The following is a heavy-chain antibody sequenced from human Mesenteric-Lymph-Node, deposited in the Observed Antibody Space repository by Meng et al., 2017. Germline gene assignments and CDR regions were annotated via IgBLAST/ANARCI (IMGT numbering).Heavy chain of an antibody. CDR3: ARDPATGALYYYYGMDV. J-gene: IGHJ6*02. CDR1: GGSISRYY. CDR2: IYYSGST. V-gene: IGHV4-59*12. Sequence: SETLSLTCIVSGGSISRYYWSWIRQPPGKGLEWIGYIYYSGSTNYNPSFKSRVTISVDTSKNQFSLKLSSVTAADTAVYYCARDPATGALYYYYGMDVWGQGTTVTVSS. D-gene: IGHD1-1*01.